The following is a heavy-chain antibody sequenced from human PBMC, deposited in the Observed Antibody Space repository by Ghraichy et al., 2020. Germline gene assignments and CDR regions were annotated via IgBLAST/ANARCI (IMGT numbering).Heavy chain of an antibody. D-gene: IGHD6-13*01. CDR2: ISGSGSST. CDR3: AKALSGDTSSRGVLQH. V-gene: IGHV3-23*01. CDR1: GFTFSTYA. Sequence: GSLNISCAASGFTFSTYAMTWVRQAPGRGLEWVSSISGSGSSTYYADSVKGRFTISRDSSKSTLNLQMSSLRAEDTAVYFCAKALSGDTSSRGVLQHWGQGTLVTVSS. J-gene: IGHJ1*01.